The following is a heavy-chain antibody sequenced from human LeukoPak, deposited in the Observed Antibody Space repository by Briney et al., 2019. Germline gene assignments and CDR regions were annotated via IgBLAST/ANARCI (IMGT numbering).Heavy chain of an antibody. CDR2: VFRTGRT. CDR1: GGSTNTGGYF. J-gene: IGHJ4*02. V-gene: IGHV4-30-2*01. D-gene: IGHD2-2*01. CDR3: ATEGQCGFTTCPGLQF. Sequence: SETLSLTCTASGGSTNTGGYFWSWIRQPPGKGLEWIGYVFRTGRTSYNPSLDSRVTISLDRSRNQFSLRLTSVTAADSAMYYCATEGQCGFTTCPGLQFWGQGILVSVSS.